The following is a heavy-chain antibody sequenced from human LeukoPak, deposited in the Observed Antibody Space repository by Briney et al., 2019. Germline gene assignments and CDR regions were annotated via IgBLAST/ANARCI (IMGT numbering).Heavy chain of an antibody. CDR2: INPNSGGT. D-gene: IGHD3-10*01. CDR1: GYTFTGYY. CDR3: ARDSDDGYGMDV. J-gene: IGHJ6*02. V-gene: IGHV1-2*02. Sequence: ASVKVSCKASGYTFTGYYMHWVRQAPGQGLEWMGWINPNSGGTNYAQKFQGRVTMTRDTSISTAHMELSRLRSDDTAVYYCARDSDDGYGMDVWGQGTTVTVSS.